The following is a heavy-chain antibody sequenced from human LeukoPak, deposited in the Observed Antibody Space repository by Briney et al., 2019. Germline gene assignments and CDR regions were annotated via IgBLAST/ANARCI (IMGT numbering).Heavy chain of an antibody. V-gene: IGHV3-23*01. Sequence: GGSLRLSCAASGFTFSSYGMSWVRQAPGKGLEWVSAISGSGGSTYYADSVKGRFTISRDNSKNTLYLQMNSLRAEDTAVYYCARFSPSDSSGYYEYYFDYWGQGTLVTVSS. CDR3: ARFSPSDSSGYYEYYFDY. J-gene: IGHJ4*02. D-gene: IGHD3-22*01. CDR2: ISGSGGST. CDR1: GFTFSSYG.